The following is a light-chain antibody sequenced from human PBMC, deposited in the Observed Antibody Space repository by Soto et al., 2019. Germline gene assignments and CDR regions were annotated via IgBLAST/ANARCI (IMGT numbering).Light chain of an antibody. V-gene: IGLV2-23*01. CDR2: EAT. CDR1: SSDVGSYTF. CDR3: CSYAGSMTWV. Sequence: QSALTQPASVSGSPGQSITISCTGSSSDVGSYTFVSWYQHHPGKAPKVMIYEATKRPSGVSHRFSGSKSGNTASLTISGLQAEDEDEYYCCSYAGSMTWVFGGGTKLTVL. J-gene: IGLJ3*02.